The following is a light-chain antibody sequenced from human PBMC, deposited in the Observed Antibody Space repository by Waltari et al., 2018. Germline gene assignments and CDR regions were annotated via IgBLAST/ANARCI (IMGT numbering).Light chain of an antibody. CDR3: QQYNTWYT. CDR2: GAS. CDR1: QSVSSN. J-gene: IGKJ2*01. V-gene: IGKV3-15*01. Sequence: EIVMTQSPATLSVSPGERATLSCRAGQSVSSNLAWYQQKPDQAPRLLIYGASTRASGIPARFSGSGSGTEFTLTISSLESEDFAVYYCQQYNTWYTFGPGTKLEIK.